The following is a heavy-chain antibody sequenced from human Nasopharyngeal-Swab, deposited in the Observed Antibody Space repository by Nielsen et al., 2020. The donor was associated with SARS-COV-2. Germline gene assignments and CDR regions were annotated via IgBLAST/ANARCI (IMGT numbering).Heavy chain of an antibody. D-gene: IGHD6-19*01. CDR1: GYTFINYG. V-gene: IGHV1-18*01. CDR3: SRKRGEQWLSQFDY. J-gene: IGHJ4*02. Sequence: ASVKVSCKASGYTFINYGITWVRQAPGQGLEWTGWSSAYNSNTNYAQKFQGRVTMTTDTSTNPAYMELRSLRSDDTAVYYCSRKRGEQWLSQFDYWGQGTLVTVSS. CDR2: SSAYNSNT.